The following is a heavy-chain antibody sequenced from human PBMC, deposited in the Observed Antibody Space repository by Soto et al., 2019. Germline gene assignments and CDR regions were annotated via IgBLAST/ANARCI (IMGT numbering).Heavy chain of an antibody. D-gene: IGHD4-17*01. CDR2: ISGSGGGT. CDR1: GFTFSSYA. V-gene: IGHV3-23*01. J-gene: IGHJ3*02. Sequence: EVQLLESGGGLVQPGGSLRLSCAASGFTFSSYAMSWVRQAPGKGLEWVSAISGSGGGTYYAASVKGRFTISRDNSKNTRYLQMNSLRSEDTAVYYWAKGMVTVTAFPFDIWGQGTTVTVSS. CDR3: AKGMVTVTAFPFDI.